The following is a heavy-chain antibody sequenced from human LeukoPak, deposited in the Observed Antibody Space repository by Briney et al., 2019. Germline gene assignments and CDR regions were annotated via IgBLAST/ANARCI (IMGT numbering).Heavy chain of an antibody. J-gene: IGHJ3*02. CDR1: GYTFSSYD. CDR3: ARGVVGDAFDI. Sequence: GGSLRLSCAASGYTFSSYDMHWVRQATGKGLEWVSAIGTAGDTYYPGSVKGRFTISRENAKNSLYLQMNSLRAEDTAVYYCARGVVGDAFDIWGQGTIVTVSS. V-gene: IGHV3-13*01. D-gene: IGHD3-22*01. CDR2: IGTAGDT.